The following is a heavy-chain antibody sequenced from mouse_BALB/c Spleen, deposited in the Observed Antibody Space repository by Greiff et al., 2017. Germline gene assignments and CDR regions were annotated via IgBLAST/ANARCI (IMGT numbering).Heavy chain of an antibody. V-gene: IGHV5-6-5*01. Sequence: DVQLVESGGGLVKPGGSLKLSCAASGFTFSSYAMSWVRQTPEKRLEWVASISSGGSTYYPDSVKGRFTISRDNARNILYLQMSSLRSEDTAMYYCARGRGYDAAYWYFDVWGAGTTVTVSS. D-gene: IGHD2-2*01. CDR1: GFTFSSYA. CDR3: ARGRGYDAAYWYFDV. CDR2: ISSGGST. J-gene: IGHJ1*01.